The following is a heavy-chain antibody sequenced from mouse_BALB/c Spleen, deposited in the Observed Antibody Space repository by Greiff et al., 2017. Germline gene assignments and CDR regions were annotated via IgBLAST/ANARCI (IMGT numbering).Heavy chain of an antibody. CDR1: GYTFTSYW. Sequence: VQRVESGAELAKPGASVKMSCKASGYTFTSYWMHWVKQRPGQGLEWIGYINPSTGYTEYNQKFKDKATLTADKSSSTAYMQLSSLTSEDSAVYYCARTGRGGDYFDYWGQGTTLTVSS. CDR2: INPSTGYT. V-gene: IGHV1-7*01. J-gene: IGHJ2*01. D-gene: IGHD4-1*01. CDR3: ARTGRGGDYFDY.